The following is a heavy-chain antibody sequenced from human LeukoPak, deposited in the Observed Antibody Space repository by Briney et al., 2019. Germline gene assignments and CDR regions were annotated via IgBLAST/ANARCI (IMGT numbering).Heavy chain of an antibody. V-gene: IGHV3-48*03. CDR1: GFTFSSYE. Sequence: GGSLRLSCAASGFTFSSYEMNWVRQAPGKGLEWVSYISSSGSTIYYADSVKGRFTISRDNSKNTLYLQMNSLRAEDTAVYYCAREEARYYYGSGSAFDIWGQGTMVTVSS. CDR2: ISSSGSTI. CDR3: AREEARYYYGSGSAFDI. J-gene: IGHJ3*02. D-gene: IGHD3-10*01.